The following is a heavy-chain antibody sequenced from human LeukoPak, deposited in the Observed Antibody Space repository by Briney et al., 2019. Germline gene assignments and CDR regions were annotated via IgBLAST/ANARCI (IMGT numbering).Heavy chain of an antibody. CDR1: GFTFSASA. J-gene: IGHJ6*02. D-gene: IGHD3-9*01. Sequence: PGGSLRLSCAASGFTFSASAMHWVRQASGKGLEWVGRIRSKADDFATAYAASVKGRFLISRDDSKNTAYLQMNSLKTEDTAVYYCTKFYYDVLTGYRGMDVWGRGTTVTVSS. V-gene: IGHV3-73*01. CDR2: IRSKADDFAT. CDR3: TKFYYDVLTGYRGMDV.